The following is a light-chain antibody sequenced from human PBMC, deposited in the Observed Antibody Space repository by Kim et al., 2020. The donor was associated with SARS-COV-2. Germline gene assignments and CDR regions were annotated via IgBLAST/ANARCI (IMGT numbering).Light chain of an antibody. Sequence: SVSPRQTGSITCSGDKLGDKYACWYQQKPGQSPVLVIYQDSKRPSGIPERFSGYNSGNTATLTISGTQAMDEADYYCQAWDSSTVVFGGGTQLTVL. CDR1: KLGDKY. CDR2: QDS. CDR3: QAWDSSTVV. V-gene: IGLV3-1*01. J-gene: IGLJ2*01.